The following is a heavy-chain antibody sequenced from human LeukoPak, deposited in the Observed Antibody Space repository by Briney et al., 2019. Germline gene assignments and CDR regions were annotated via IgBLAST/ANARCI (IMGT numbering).Heavy chain of an antibody. J-gene: IGHJ4*02. CDR3: ARSYDFWTGYYDF. CDR1: GGSISTYS. V-gene: IGHV4-59*01. CDR2: IFYGGTT. Sequence: PSETLSLTCSVSGGSISTYSWNWIRQSSGKELEWIGNIFYGGTTNYNPSLKSRVNISVDTSKNQFSLKLKSVTAADTAVYYCARSYDFWTGYYDFWALGALVTVSS. D-gene: IGHD3-3*01.